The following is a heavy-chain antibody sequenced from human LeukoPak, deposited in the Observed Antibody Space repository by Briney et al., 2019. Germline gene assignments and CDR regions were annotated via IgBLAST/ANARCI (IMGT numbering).Heavy chain of an antibody. Sequence: GSLRLSCAASGFTFSSYWMHWVRQAPGKGLVWVSRINSDGYSTSYADSVKGRFTISRDNAKNTLYLQMNSLRAEDTAVYYCASPYSGSYYGFDYWGQGTLVTVSS. V-gene: IGHV3-74*01. D-gene: IGHD1-26*01. CDR1: GFTFSSYW. J-gene: IGHJ4*02. CDR2: INSDGYST. CDR3: ASPYSGSYYGFDY.